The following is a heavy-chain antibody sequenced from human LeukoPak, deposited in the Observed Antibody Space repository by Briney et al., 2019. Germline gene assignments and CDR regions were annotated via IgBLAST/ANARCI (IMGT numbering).Heavy chain of an antibody. J-gene: IGHJ5*02. CDR1: GFTFSNYG. D-gene: IGHD3-3*01. CDR2: IWYDGSNK. CDR3: AREIVPQYYDFWSGYYSWFDP. V-gene: IGHV3-33*01. Sequence: GGSLRLSRAASGFTFSNYGMHWARQAPGKGLEWVAVIWYDGSNKYYADSVKGRFTISRDNSKNTLYLQVNSLRAEDTAVYYCAREIVPQYYDFWSGYYSWFDPWGQGTLVTVSS.